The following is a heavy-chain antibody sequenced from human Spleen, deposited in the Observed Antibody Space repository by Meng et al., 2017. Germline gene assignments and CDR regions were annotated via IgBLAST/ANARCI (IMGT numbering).Heavy chain of an antibody. J-gene: IGHJ5*02. CDR3: ARVVGTKGWFDP. Sequence: QVHLVESGGGLVKPGGSLRLSCAASGFTFSDYYMSWIRQAPGKGLEWVSYISTSGEIIYYSDSVKGRFSISRDNAKNSLYLQMNSLRAEDTAMYYCARVVGTKGWFDPWGQGTLVTVSS. D-gene: IGHD2-2*01. CDR1: GFTFSDYY. CDR2: ISTSGEII. V-gene: IGHV3-11*01.